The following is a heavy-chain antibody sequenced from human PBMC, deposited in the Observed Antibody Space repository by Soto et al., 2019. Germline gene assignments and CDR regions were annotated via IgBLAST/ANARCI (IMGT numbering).Heavy chain of an antibody. V-gene: IGHV3-23*01. CDR3: AKARPVYFYDSAGYAFDH. D-gene: IGHD3-22*01. CDR1: GFTFSNFA. J-gene: IGHJ4*02. Sequence: EVQLLESGGGLVQRGGSLRLSCAASGFTFSNFAMSWVRQAPGKGLEWVSGLRGDGSNTYYADSVKGRFAISRDNSKNTLYLQMESLRAEDTALYYWAKARPVYFYDSAGYAFDHWGQGALVTVSS. CDR2: LRGDGSNT.